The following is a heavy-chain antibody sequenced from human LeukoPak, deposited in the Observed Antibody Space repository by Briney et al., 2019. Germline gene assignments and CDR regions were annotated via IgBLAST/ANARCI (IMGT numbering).Heavy chain of an antibody. CDR3: ARDRGRYCTNGVCLIPDY. CDR1: GYTFTTYP. V-gene: IGHV7-4-1*02. Sequence: ASVKVSCKASGYTFTTYPMNWVRQAPGQGLEWMGWINTNTGNPTYAQGFTGRFVFSLDTSVSTAYLQISSLKPEDTAVYYCARDRGRYCTNGVCLIPDYWGQGTLVTVSS. J-gene: IGHJ4*02. D-gene: IGHD2-8*01. CDR2: INTNTGNP.